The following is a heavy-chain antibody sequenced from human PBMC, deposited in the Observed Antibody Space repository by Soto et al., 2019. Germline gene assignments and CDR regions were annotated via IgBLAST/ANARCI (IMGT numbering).Heavy chain of an antibody. J-gene: IGHJ3*02. D-gene: IGHD2-15*01. Sequence: SVNVSCKASGYTFTSYYMHWVRQAPGQGLEWMGIINPSGGSTSYAQKFQGRVTMTRDTSTSTVYMELSSLRSEDTAVYYCARVAGYWRGCSCYADAFDIWGQGTMGTV. CDR3: ARVAGYWRGCSCYADAFDI. V-gene: IGHV1-46*01. CDR1: GYTFTSYY. CDR2: INPSGGST.